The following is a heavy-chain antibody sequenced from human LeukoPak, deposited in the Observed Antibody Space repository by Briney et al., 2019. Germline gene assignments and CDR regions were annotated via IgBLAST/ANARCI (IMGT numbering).Heavy chain of an antibody. CDR2: IYTSGST. CDR1: GASISSGSYY. J-gene: IGHJ3*02. Sequence: SETLSLTCTVSGASISSGSYYWRWIRQPAGKGLEWIARIYTSGSTNYNPSLKSRVTISVDTSKNQFSLKLSSVTAADTAVYYCARDESDGYKLGAYAFDIWGQGTMVTVSS. CDR3: ARDESDGYKLGAYAFDI. V-gene: IGHV4-61*02. D-gene: IGHD5-24*01.